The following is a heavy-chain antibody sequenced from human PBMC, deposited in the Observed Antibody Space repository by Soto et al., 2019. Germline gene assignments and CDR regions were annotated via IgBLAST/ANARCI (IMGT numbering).Heavy chain of an antibody. V-gene: IGHV4-31*03. D-gene: IGHD2-8*02. Sequence: QLQLQESGPGLVKPSQTLSLACTVSGGSFSSGGYYWSWIRQLPGKGLEWIGYIYYSGSTYYNPSLKRRFTISLETSKNQFSLELSSVTAADTAVYYCARATSFSGHHGYWGQGTLVTVSS. J-gene: IGHJ4*02. CDR3: ARATSFSGHHGY. CDR2: IYYSGST. CDR1: GGSFSSGGYY.